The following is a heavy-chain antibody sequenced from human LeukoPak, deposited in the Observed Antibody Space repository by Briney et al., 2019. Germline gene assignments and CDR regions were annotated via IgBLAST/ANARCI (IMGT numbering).Heavy chain of an antibody. Sequence: PSETLSLTCTVSGGSISSYYWSWIRQPPGKGLEWTGYIYYSGSTNYNPSLKSRVTISVDTSKNQFSLKLSSVTAADTAVYYCAREGRSGSRFDYWGQGTLVTVSS. D-gene: IGHD3-10*01. V-gene: IGHV4-59*01. CDR1: GGSISSYY. CDR2: IYYSGST. CDR3: AREGRSGSRFDY. J-gene: IGHJ4*02.